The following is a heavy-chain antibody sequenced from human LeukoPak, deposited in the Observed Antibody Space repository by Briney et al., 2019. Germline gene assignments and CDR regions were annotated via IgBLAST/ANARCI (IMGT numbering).Heavy chain of an antibody. V-gene: IGHV4-34*01. Sequence: KPSETLSLTCAVYGGSFSGYYWSWIRQPPGKGLEWIGEINHSGSTNYNPSLKSRVTISVDTSKNQFSLKLSSVTAADTAVYYCARRVHLDIVVVPAAYFDYWGQGTLVTVSS. D-gene: IGHD2-2*03. CDR2: INHSGST. CDR1: GGSFSGYY. J-gene: IGHJ4*02. CDR3: ARRVHLDIVVVPAAYFDY.